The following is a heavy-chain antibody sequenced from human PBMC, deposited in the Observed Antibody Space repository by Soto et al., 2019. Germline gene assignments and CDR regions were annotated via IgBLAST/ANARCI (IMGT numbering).Heavy chain of an antibody. CDR2: IYPGDSDT. CDR3: ARTAAAGKYYYGVDV. J-gene: IGHJ6*02. V-gene: IGHV5-51*01. D-gene: IGHD6-13*01. CDR1: GYSFTSYW. Sequence: PGESLKISCKGSGYSFTSYWIGWVRQMPGKGLEWMGIIYPGDSDTRYSPPFQGQVTISADKSISTAYLQWSSLKASDTAIYYCARTAAAGKYYYGVDVWGQGTTVTVSS.